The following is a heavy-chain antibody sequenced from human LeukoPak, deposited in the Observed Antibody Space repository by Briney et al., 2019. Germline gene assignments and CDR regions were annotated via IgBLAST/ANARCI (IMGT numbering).Heavy chain of an antibody. CDR3: ARESFAARWD. D-gene: IGHD6-6*01. J-gene: IGHJ4*02. CDR2: ISSSGSTI. V-gene: IGHV3-48*04. Sequence: GESLKISCRGSGYNFTTYWIVWVRQAPGKGLEWVSYISSSGSTIYYADSVKGRFTISRDNAKNSLYLQMNSLRAEDTAVYYCARESFAARWDWGQGTLVTVSS. CDR1: GYNFTTYW.